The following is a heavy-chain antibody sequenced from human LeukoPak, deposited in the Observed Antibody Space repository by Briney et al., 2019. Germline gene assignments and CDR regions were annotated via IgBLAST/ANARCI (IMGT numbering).Heavy chain of an antibody. D-gene: IGHD3-10*01. CDR3: ARGVRFTMVRGVTMKAAFDI. V-gene: IGHV4-59*12. CDR1: GGSISNYY. J-gene: IGHJ3*02. CDR2: IYYSGST. Sequence: SETLSPTCTVSGGSISNYYWSWIRQPPGKGLEWIGYIYYSGSTNYNPSLKSRVTISVDTSKNQFSLKLSSVTAADTAVYYCARGVRFTMVRGVTMKAAFDIWGQGTMVTVSS.